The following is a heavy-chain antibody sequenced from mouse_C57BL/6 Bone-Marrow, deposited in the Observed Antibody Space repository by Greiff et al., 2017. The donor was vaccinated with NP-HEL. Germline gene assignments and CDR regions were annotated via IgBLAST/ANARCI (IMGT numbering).Heavy chain of an antibody. CDR1: GFNIKDDY. Sequence: VQLQQSGAELVRPGASVKLSCTASGFNIKDDYMHWVKQRPEQGLEWIGWIDPENGDTEYASKFQGKATITADTSSNTAYLQLSSLTSEDTAVYYCTMGYDFDYWCQGTTLTVSS. V-gene: IGHV14-4*01. D-gene: IGHD2-2*01. CDR2: IDPENGDT. J-gene: IGHJ2*01. CDR3: TMGYDFDY.